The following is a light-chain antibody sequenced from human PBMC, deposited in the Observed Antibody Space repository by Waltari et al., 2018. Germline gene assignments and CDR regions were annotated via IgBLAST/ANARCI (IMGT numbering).Light chain of an antibody. V-gene: IGKV1-39*01. CDR2: DAS. Sequence: DIQMTQSPSSLSSSVGERLTITCRASRSISNFLNWYQQKPGKAPNLLIYDASSLQSGVPSRFSGSGSGTDFALTITSLQPEDFATYYCQQSYSTPKTFGQGTKVEIK. J-gene: IGKJ1*01. CDR1: RSISNF. CDR3: QQSYSTPKT.